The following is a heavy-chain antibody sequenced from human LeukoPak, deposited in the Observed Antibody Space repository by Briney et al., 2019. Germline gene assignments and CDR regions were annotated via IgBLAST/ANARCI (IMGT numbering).Heavy chain of an antibody. CDR2: IYYSGST. CDR3: ARRGGDYFDYYYYGMDV. V-gene: IGHV4-59*08. Sequence: SETLSLTCTASGGSISSYYWSWIRQPPGKGLEWIGYIYYSGSTNYNPSLKSRVTISVDTSKNQFSLKLSSVTAADTAVYYCARRGGDYFDYYYYGMDVWGQGTTVTVSS. D-gene: IGHD4-17*01. J-gene: IGHJ6*02. CDR1: GGSISSYY.